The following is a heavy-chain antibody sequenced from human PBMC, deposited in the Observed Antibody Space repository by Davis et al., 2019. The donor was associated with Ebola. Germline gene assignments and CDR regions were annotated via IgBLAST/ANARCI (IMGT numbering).Heavy chain of an antibody. CDR1: GGSISSGGYY. CDR3: ANLYGDSFFDS. V-gene: IGHV4-31*03. D-gene: IGHD4-17*01. Sequence: MPSETLSLTCTVSGGSISSGGYYWSWIRQHPGKGLEWIRYIYYSGSTYYNPSLKSRVTISVDTSKNQFSLRLSSVTAADTAIYYCANLYGDSFFDSWGQGTLVTVSS. J-gene: IGHJ4*02. CDR2: IYYSGST.